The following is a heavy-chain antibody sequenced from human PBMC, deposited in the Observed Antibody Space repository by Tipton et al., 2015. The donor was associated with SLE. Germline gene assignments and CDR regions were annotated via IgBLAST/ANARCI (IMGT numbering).Heavy chain of an antibody. J-gene: IGHJ4*02. V-gene: IGHV4-30-2*01. D-gene: IGHD3-3*01. CDR3: ARDPYDSWSDYQATFDY. Sequence: TLSLTCAVSGGSISSGGYSWSWIRQPPGKDLEWIGYIYPSGTTFYNPSLESRVTISLDRSKNQFSLNLSSVTAADTAVYYCARDPYDSWSDYQATFDYWGQGILATVSP. CDR2: IYPSGTT. CDR1: GGSISSGGYS.